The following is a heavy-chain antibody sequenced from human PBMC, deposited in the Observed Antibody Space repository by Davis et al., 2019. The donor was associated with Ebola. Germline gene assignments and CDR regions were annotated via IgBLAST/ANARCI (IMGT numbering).Heavy chain of an antibody. V-gene: IGHV1-2*02. Sequence: ASVKVSCKGSGYTFSAYYIHWVRQAPGQGLEWMGWINPNTGGAFYAHNFQGRVTMTRDTSITTAYLELTRLTSDDTAVYYCARPRGWQEAYFDYWGEGSLVTVSS. CDR1: GYTFSAYY. CDR2: INPNTGGA. CDR3: ARPRGWQEAYFDY. D-gene: IGHD2-15*01. J-gene: IGHJ4*02.